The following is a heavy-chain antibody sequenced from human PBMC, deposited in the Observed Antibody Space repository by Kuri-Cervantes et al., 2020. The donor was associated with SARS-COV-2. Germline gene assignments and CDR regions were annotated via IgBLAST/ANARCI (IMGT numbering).Heavy chain of an antibody. D-gene: IGHD3-3*01. V-gene: IGHV4-39*07. CDR1: GGSISSSSYY. Sequence: SETLSLTCTVSGGSISSSSYYWGWIRQPPGKGLEWIGEINHSGSTNYNPSLKSRVTISVDTSKNQFSLKLSSVTAADTAVYYCARGVPHDLEWLFFWFDPWGQGTLVTVSS. CDR2: INHSGST. CDR3: ARGVPHDLEWLFFWFDP. J-gene: IGHJ5*02.